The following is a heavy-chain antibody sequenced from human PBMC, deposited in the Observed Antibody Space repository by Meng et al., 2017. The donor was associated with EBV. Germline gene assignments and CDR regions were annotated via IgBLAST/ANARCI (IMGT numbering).Heavy chain of an antibody. D-gene: IGHD4-17*01. CDR2: ITPYNDNT. J-gene: IGHJ2*01. V-gene: IGHV1-18*01. CDR3: ARDSSTVDRYLDL. CDR1: GYTFTRYG. Sequence: QVQLVQAGAEVKKPGASVRVPCTASGYTFTRYGISWVRQAPGQGLEWMGWITPYNDNTKVAQRFQDRVTLTADRSTNTVFMELRNLKSDDTAVYYCARDSSTVDRYLDLRGRGTLVTVSS.